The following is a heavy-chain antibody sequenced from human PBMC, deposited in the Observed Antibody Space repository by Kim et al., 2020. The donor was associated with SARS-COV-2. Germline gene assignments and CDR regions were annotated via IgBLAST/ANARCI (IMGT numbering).Heavy chain of an antibody. D-gene: IGHD2-15*01. CDR1: GFTFSSFE. V-gene: IGHV3-48*03. J-gene: IGHJ3*02. CDR2: ISSSGYNI. Sequence: GGSLRLSCAASGFTFSSFEMNWVRQAPGKGLEWVSYISSSGYNINYADSVKGRFTISRDNAKNSLYMQMNSLRAEDTAVYYCVRDGGEFSGAPTENVFDIGGRRTIVTVSS. CDR3: VRDGGEFSGAPTENVFDI.